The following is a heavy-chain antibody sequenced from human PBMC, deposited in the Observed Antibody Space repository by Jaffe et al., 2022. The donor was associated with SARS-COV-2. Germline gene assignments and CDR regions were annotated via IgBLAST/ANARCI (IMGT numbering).Heavy chain of an antibody. D-gene: IGHD2-15*01. V-gene: IGHV3-9*01. CDR1: GFTFDDYA. Sequence: EVQLVESGGGLVQPGRSLRLSCAASGFTFDDYAMHWVRQAPGKGLEWVSGISWNSGSIGYADSVKGRFTISRDNAKNSLYLQMNSLRAEDTALYYCAKDTGAGVVGGAFDIWGQGTMVTVSS. CDR2: ISWNSGSI. CDR3: AKDTGAGVVGGAFDI. J-gene: IGHJ3*02.